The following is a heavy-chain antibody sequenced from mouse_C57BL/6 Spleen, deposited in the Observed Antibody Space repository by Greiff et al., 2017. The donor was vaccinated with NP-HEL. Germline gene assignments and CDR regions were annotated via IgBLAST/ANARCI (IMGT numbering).Heavy chain of an antibody. CDR1: GFTFSSYA. J-gene: IGHJ4*01. CDR3: AREGSWDAGAMDY. V-gene: IGHV5-4*01. Sequence: EVQLQESGGGLVKPGGSLKLSCAASGFTFSSYAMSWVRQTPEKRLEWVATISDGGSYTYYPDNVKGRFTISRDNAKNNLYLQMSHLKSEDTAMYYCAREGSWDAGAMDYWGQGTTVTVSS. CDR2: ISDGGSYT. D-gene: IGHD4-1*01.